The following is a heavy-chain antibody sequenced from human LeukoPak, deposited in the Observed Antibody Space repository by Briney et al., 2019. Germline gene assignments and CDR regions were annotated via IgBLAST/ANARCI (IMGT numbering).Heavy chain of an antibody. CDR2: IYYSGST. D-gene: IGHD1-26*01. Sequence: SETLSLTCTVTGGSISSSTYSWGWIRQPPGKGLEWIGSIYYSGSTYYNPSLKSRVTISVDTSNNQFSLKLSSVTAADTAVYYCARATGNTDYWGQETLVTVSS. CDR3: ARATGNTDY. V-gene: IGHV4-39*01. J-gene: IGHJ4*02. CDR1: GGSISSSTYS.